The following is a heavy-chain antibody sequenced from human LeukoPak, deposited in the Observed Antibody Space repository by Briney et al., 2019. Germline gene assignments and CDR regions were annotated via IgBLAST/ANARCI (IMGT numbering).Heavy chain of an antibody. CDR3: AKVKVAAAGYDY. J-gene: IGHJ4*02. CDR1: GFTFSSYA. Sequence: GGSLRHSCSASGFTFSSYAMNWVRQAPGKGLEWVSTISGSGSSTYYADSVKGRFTISRDNSKNTLYLQMNSLRAEDTAKYYCAKVKVAAAGYDYWGQGTLVTVSS. V-gene: IGHV3-23*01. CDR2: ISGSGSST. D-gene: IGHD6-13*01.